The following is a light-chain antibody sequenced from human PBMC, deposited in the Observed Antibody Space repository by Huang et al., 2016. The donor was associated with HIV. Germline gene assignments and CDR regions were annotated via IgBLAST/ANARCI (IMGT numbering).Light chain of an antibody. J-gene: IGKJ5*01. V-gene: IGKV3-15*01. CDR1: QSIYSN. CDR2: AAS. CDR3: QQYNNWPIT. Sequence: EVVMTQSPGTLSASPGERAALSCRASQSIYSNLAWYQQKPGQAPRLLIYAASTRATVTPVRFSGSGSGTEFTLTINSLQSEDFAVYYCQQYNNWPITFGRGTRLEIK.